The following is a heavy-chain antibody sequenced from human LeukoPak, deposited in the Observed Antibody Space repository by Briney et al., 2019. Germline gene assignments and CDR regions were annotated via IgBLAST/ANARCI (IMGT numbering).Heavy chain of an antibody. CDR2: ISYDGSNK. V-gene: IGHV3-30*03. D-gene: IGHD1-26*01. Sequence: GVSLRLSCAASGFTFSSYGMHWVRQAPGKGLEWVAVISYDGSNKYYADSVKGRFTISRDNAENSLYLQMNSLRAEDTAVYYCARDPYSGSYGDYYYYYMDVWGKGTTVTISS. J-gene: IGHJ6*03. CDR3: ARDPYSGSYGDYYYYYMDV. CDR1: GFTFSSYG.